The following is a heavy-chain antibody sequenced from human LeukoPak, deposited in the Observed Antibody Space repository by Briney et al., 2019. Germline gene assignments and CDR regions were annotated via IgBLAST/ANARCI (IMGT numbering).Heavy chain of an antibody. Sequence: GGSLRLSCAASGFTFSNYGMSWVRQAPGKGLEWVSGISGSGGTTYYADSVKGRFTISRDNSENTLYLQMNSLRVEDTAVYYCALAAAASSFDYWGQGTLLTVSS. CDR3: ALAAAASSFDY. V-gene: IGHV3-23*01. CDR2: ISGSGGTT. CDR1: GFTFSNYG. D-gene: IGHD2-15*01. J-gene: IGHJ4*02.